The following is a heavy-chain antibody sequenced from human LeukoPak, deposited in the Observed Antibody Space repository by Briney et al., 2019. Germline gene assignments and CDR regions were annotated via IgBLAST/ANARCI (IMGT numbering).Heavy chain of an antibody. CDR2: IYHRGST. V-gene: IGHV4-38-2*02. J-gene: IGHJ4*02. CDR3: ARVLRGYCSSTSCCYFDY. D-gene: IGHD2-2*01. CDR1: GYSISSGYY. Sequence: SETLSLTCTVSGYSISSGYYWGWIRQPPGKGLEWIGSIYHRGSTYYNPSLKSRVTISVDTSKNQFSLKLSSVTAADTAVYYCARVLRGYCSSTSCCYFDYWGQGTLVTVSS.